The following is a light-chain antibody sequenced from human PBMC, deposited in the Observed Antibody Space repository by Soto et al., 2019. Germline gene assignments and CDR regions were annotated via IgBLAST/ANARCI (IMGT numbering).Light chain of an antibody. CDR1: SANIGAGYD. V-gene: IGLV1-40*01. CDR2: GDN. CDR3: QSYDNRLRGSWR. Sequence: QSVMTQPPSVSGAPGLRVTISCTGNSANIGAGYDVHGYQQLPGTAPTLLIYGDNNRPSGVPDLFSGSKPGTSVSLSITGLQAEYEADYYCQSYDNRLRGSWRFGGGHQRTV. J-gene: IGLJ2*01.